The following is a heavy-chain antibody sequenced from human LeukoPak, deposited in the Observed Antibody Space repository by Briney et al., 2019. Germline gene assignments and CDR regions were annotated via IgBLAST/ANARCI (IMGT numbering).Heavy chain of an antibody. J-gene: IGHJ4*02. D-gene: IGHD2-2*01. CDR2: ISNYNGNT. V-gene: IGHV1-18*04. Sequence: ASVKVSCKASGYTFSSYGISWVRQAPGQGLGWRGWISNYNGNTNYAQKDKGRVTMTTDTSTSTAYMELRSLRSDDTALYYCARDPRYRGYCSSTSCHWMDYWGQGTLVTVSS. CDR1: GYTFSSYG. CDR3: ARDPRYRGYCSSTSCHWMDY.